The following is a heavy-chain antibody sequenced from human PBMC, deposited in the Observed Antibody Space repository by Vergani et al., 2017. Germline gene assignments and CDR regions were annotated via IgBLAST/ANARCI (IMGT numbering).Heavy chain of an antibody. J-gene: IGHJ6*02. CDR1: GAPISYWC. D-gene: IGHD3-10*01. Sequence: QVQMQESGPGLVKTSEILSLTCSASGAPISYWCWSWLRQPAGTGLEWIGRLCPSGSTNYNPSLNSRVTISVDTSKNQFSLKLSSVTAADTAVYYCARGSRLKPQKSSGITMVRGVPYYYGMDFWGQGTTVTVSS. CDR3: ARGSRLKPQKSSGITMVRGVPYYYGMDF. V-gene: IGHV4-4*07. CDR2: LCPSGST.